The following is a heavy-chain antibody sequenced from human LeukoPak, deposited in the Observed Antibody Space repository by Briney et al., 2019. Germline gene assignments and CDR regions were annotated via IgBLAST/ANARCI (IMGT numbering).Heavy chain of an antibody. Sequence: GSLRLSCAASGFTLSSYAMSWVRQAPGKGLEWIGEINHSGSTNYNPSLKSRVTISVDTSKNQFSLKLSSVTAADTAVYYCARVEFTVTTNDAFDIWGQGTMVTVSS. D-gene: IGHD4-11*01. J-gene: IGHJ3*02. CDR3: ARVEFTVTTNDAFDI. CDR2: INHSGST. CDR1: GFTLSSYA. V-gene: IGHV4-34*01.